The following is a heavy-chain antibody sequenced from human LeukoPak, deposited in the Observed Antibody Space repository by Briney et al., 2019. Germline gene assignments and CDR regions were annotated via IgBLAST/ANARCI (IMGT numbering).Heavy chain of an antibody. CDR1: GFTFSTYT. D-gene: IGHD5-12*01. Sequence: PGGSLRHSCAASGFTFSTYTMNWVRQAPGTGLEWVSSISIRGSYTYYADSVEGRFTISRDNANNSLYLQMNSLRAEDTALYYCARQSGDNFYYIDVWGKGTTVTASS. CDR2: ISIRGSYT. J-gene: IGHJ6*03. V-gene: IGHV3-21*01. CDR3: ARQSGDNFYYIDV.